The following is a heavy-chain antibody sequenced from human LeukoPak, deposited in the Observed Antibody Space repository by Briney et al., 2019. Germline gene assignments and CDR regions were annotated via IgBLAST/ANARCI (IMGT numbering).Heavy chain of an antibody. Sequence: GGSLRLSCAASGFTFSSYALHWVRQASGKGLEWVGRIRSKANSYATAYPASVKGRFTISRDDSKNTAYLQMNSLRTEDTAVYYCARDSTYYYDSGSSGPHYFGYWGQGTLVAVSS. V-gene: IGHV3-73*01. D-gene: IGHD3-10*01. J-gene: IGHJ4*02. CDR2: IRSKANSYAT. CDR1: GFTFSSYA. CDR3: ARDSTYYYDSGSSGPHYFGY.